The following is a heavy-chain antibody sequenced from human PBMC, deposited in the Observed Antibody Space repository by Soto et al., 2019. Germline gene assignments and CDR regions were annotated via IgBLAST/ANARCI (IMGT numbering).Heavy chain of an antibody. CDR1: GGSISSYY. CDR2: IYYSGST. J-gene: IGHJ5*02. CDR3: ARTIFGVDAGGVWFDP. V-gene: IGHV4-59*01. D-gene: IGHD3-3*01. Sequence: SETLSLTCTVSGGSISSYYWSWIRQPPGKGLEWIGYIYYSGSTNYNPSLKSRVTISVDTSKNQFSLKLSSVTAADTAVYYCARTIFGVDAGGVWFDPWGQGTLVTVSS.